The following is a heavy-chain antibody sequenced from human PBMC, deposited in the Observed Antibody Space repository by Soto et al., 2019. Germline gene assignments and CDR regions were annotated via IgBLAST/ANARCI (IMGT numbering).Heavy chain of an antibody. CDR2: INHSGST. Sequence: XETLSLTCAVGGGSFSGYYWSWIRQPPGKGLEWIGEINHSGSTNYNPSLKSRVTISVDTSKNQFSLKLSSVTAADTAVYYCARGNQYYYGSGSYYNNWFDHWGQGTLVTVSS. V-gene: IGHV4-34*01. CDR3: ARGNQYYYGSGSYYNNWFDH. CDR1: GGSFSGYY. J-gene: IGHJ5*02. D-gene: IGHD3-10*01.